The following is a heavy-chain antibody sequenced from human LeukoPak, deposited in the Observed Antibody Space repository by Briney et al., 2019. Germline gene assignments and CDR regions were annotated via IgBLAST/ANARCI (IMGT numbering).Heavy chain of an antibody. CDR2: INSDGSST. J-gene: IGHJ4*02. V-gene: IGHV3-74*01. CDR3: AREGLDRGYFDY. D-gene: IGHD1-14*01. CDR1: GFTFSSYW. Sequence: PGGSLRLSCAASGFTFSSYWMHWVRQAPGKGLVWVSRINSDGSSTSYADSVKGRFTISRDNAKNTLYLQMNSLRAEDTAVYYCAREGLDRGYFDYWGQGSLVTVSS.